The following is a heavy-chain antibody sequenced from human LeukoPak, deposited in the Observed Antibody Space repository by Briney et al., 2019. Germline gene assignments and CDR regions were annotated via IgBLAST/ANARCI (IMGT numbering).Heavy chain of an antibody. CDR2: ISSSSSYI. CDR1: GFTFSSYS. D-gene: IGHD1-26*01. J-gene: IGHJ4*02. V-gene: IGHV3-21*01. CDR3: ARGSIVGATTHFDY. Sequence: PGGSLRLSCAASGFTFSSYSMNWVRQAPGKGLEWVSSISSSSSYIYYADSVKGRFTISRDNAKNSLYLQMNSLRAEDTAVYYCARGSIVGATTHFDYWGQGTLVTVSS.